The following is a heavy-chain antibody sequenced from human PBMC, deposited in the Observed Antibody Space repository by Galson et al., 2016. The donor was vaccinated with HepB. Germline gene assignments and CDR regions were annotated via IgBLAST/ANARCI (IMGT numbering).Heavy chain of an antibody. D-gene: IGHD2/OR15-2a*01. Sequence: SLRLSCAASEFTLSDFYMTWIRQAPGKGLEWLAYISRSGSDIYYADSVKGRFTIPRDNANNSLYLQMNSLRAEDTAVYYCARDDTFLSPDAFEIWGQGTLVIVSS. CDR2: ISRSGSDI. CDR1: EFTLSDFY. V-gene: IGHV3-11*01. CDR3: ARDDTFLSPDAFEI. J-gene: IGHJ3*02.